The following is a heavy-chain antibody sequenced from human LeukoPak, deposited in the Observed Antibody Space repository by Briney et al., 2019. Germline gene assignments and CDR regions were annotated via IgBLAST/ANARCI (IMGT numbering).Heavy chain of an antibody. D-gene: IGHD2-8*02. V-gene: IGHV4-4*07. CDR3: ARDFVETGVVGFDM. J-gene: IGHJ3*02. CDR2: VYDGGRT. Sequence: SETLSLTCTVSGDSIGTYFWNWIQQSAGEGLEWIGHVYDGGRTNYNPSLKGRVTISVDTSRNLFSLRLSSVTAADTAVYYCARDFVETGVVGFDMWGQGTMVTVSS. CDR1: GDSIGTYF.